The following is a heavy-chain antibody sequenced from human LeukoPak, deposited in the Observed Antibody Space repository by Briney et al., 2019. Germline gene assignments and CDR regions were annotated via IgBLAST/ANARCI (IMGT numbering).Heavy chain of an antibody. CDR1: GFTFSSYW. CDR2: IYSGGST. V-gene: IGHV3-53*01. CDR3: ASSGIAAAVIDY. D-gene: IGHD6-13*01. Sequence: GGSLRLSCAASGFTFSSYWMSWVRQAPGKGLEWVSVIYSGGSTYYADSVKGRFTISRDNSKNTLYLQMNSLRAEDTAVYYCASSGIAAAVIDYWGQGTLVTVSS. J-gene: IGHJ4*02.